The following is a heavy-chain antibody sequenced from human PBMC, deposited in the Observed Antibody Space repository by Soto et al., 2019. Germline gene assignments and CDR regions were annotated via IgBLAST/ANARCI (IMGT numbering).Heavy chain of an antibody. V-gene: IGHV4-4*02. D-gene: IGHD1-7*01. CDR1: GGSFTSNNW. CDR2: IYRTGST. Sequence: QVQLQESGPGLVKPSGTLSLTCAVSGGSFTSNNWWTWVRQPPGQGLEWIGEIYRTGSTNYNPSLKSRVTISLDKSENQFSLKVTSLTAADTAVHSCASRDPGTSVDYWGQGTLVTVSS. CDR3: ASRDPGTSVDY. J-gene: IGHJ4*02.